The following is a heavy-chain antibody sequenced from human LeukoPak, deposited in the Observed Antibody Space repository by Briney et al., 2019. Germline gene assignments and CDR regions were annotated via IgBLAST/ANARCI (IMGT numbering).Heavy chain of an antibody. CDR3: AKYRGWYFDY. V-gene: IGHV3-23*01. Sequence: PGGSLRLSCAASGFTFTRNAMSWVRQAPGKGLEWVSAIIGSGGSTYYADSVKGRFTISRDNSKNTLYLQMNRLRAEDTAVYYCAKYRGWYFDYWGQGTLVTVSS. CDR1: GFTFTRNA. J-gene: IGHJ4*02. CDR2: IIGSGGST. D-gene: IGHD3-10*01.